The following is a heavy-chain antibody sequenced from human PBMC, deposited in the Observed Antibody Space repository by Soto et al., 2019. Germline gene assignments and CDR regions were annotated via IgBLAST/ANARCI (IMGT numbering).Heavy chain of an antibody. CDR3: ARSSEYSSGWYGY. D-gene: IGHD6-19*01. V-gene: IGHV4-61*01. J-gene: IGHJ4*02. CDR1: GGSVSSGSYY. CDR2: IYYSGST. Sequence: QVQLQESGPGLVKPSETLSLTCTVSGGSVSSGSYYWSWIRQPPGKGLEWIGYIYYSGSTNYNPSLKSRVTVSVDTSKNQFSLKLSSVTAADTAVYYCARSSEYSSGWYGYWGQGTLVTVSS.